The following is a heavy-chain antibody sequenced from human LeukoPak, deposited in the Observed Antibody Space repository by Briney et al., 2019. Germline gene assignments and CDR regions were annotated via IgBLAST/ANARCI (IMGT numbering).Heavy chain of an antibody. CDR1: GYTFTVYY. CDR3: VIWFGELLSGDY. V-gene: IGHV1-2*02. J-gene: IGHJ4*02. CDR2: INPNSGGT. Sequence: ASVKVSCTASGYTFTVYYMHWVRQAPGQGLEWMGWINPNSGGTNYAQKFQGRVTMTRDTSISTAYMELSRLRSDDTAVHYCVIWFGELLSGDYWGQGTLVTVSS. D-gene: IGHD3-10*01.